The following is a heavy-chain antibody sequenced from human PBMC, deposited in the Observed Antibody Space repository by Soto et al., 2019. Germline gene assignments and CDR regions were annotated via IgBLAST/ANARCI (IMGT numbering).Heavy chain of an antibody. Sequence: ASVKVSCKASGGIFSDFSFSWVRQAPGQGLEWMGRIIPILGIANYAQKFQGRVTITRDTSASTAYMELSSLRAEDTAVYYCARLGPYASGTYSFRHNRFDPWGQGTLVTVSS. V-gene: IGHV1-69*02. CDR2: IIPILGIA. CDR1: GGIFSDFS. CDR3: ARLGPYASGTYSFRHNRFDP. D-gene: IGHD3-10*01. J-gene: IGHJ5*02.